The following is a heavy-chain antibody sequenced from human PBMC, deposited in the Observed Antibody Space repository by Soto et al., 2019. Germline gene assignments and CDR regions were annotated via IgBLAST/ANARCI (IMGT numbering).Heavy chain of an antibody. Sequence: ASVKVSCKVSGYTLTELSMHWVRQAPGKGLEWMGGFDPEDGETIYAQKFQGRVTTTEDTSTDTAYMELSSLRSEDTAVYYCATYLVVVAAFDYWGQGTLVTVSS. CDR3: ATYLVVVAAFDY. CDR2: FDPEDGET. J-gene: IGHJ4*02. CDR1: GYTLTELS. V-gene: IGHV1-24*01. D-gene: IGHD2-15*01.